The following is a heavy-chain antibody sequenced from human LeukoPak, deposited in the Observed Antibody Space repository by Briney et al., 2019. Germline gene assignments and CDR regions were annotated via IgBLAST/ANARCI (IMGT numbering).Heavy chain of an antibody. J-gene: IGHJ6*02. CDR1: GGSISSGGYY. CDR2: IYYSGST. Sequence: SETLSLTCTVSGGSISSGGYYWSWIRQHPGKGLEWIGYIYYSGSTYYNPSLKSRVTISVDTSKNQFFLNVTSVTAADTGLYYCASINYYASGTHPPYYAMDVWGHGTTVTVSS. CDR3: ASINYYASGTHPPYYAMDV. D-gene: IGHD3-10*01. V-gene: IGHV4-31*03.